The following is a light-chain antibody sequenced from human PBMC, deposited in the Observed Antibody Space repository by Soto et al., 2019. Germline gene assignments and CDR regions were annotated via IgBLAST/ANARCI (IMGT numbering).Light chain of an antibody. Sequence: DIQMTQSPSVMSASVGDRVTITCRARQGMSNYLAWFQQKPGKVPKRLSYAAYSLQSGVPSRFSGNGSGTEFPLTISSLKPDDFATYYCLQHNSYPLGPGTKVDIK. J-gene: IGKJ3*01. CDR2: AAY. V-gene: IGKV1-17*03. CDR3: LQHNSYP. CDR1: QGMSNY.